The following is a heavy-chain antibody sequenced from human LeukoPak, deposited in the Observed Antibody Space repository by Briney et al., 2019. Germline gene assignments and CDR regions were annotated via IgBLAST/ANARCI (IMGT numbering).Heavy chain of an antibody. V-gene: IGHV1-69*04. CDR1: GGTFSSYA. J-gene: IGHJ4*02. Sequence: GSSVKVSCKASGGTFSSYAISWVRQAPRQGLEWMGRIIPILGIANYAQKFQGRVTITADKSTSTAYMELSSLRSEGTAVYYCARELTTARYYFDYWGQGTLVTVSS. CDR2: IIPILGIA. CDR3: ARELTTARYYFDY. D-gene: IGHD4-17*01.